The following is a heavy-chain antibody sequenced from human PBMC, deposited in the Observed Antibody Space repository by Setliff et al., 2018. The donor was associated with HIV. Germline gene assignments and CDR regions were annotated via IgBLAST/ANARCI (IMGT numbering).Heavy chain of an antibody. CDR3: ARGGASSKYLDP. Sequence: PSETLSLTCTVSGGSISSDNYYWNWIRQPAGKGLEWIGHIYTSGSTNYNPSLKSRVTISVDTSKNQFSLSLTSVTGADTAVYYCARGGASSKYLDPWGQGTLVTVSS. V-gene: IGHV4-61*09. CDR1: GGSISSDNYY. CDR2: IYTSGST. J-gene: IGHJ5*02. D-gene: IGHD2-15*01.